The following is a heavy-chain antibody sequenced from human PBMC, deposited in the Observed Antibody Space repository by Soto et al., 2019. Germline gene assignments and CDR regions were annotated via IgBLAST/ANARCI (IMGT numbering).Heavy chain of an antibody. CDR3: ARARSVAGTKGWFDP. J-gene: IGHJ5*02. D-gene: IGHD6-19*01. V-gene: IGHV4-30-2*01. CDR2: IYHSGST. CDR1: GSSISSGGYS. Sequence: SETLSLTCAVSGSSISSGGYSWSWIRQPPGKGLEWIGYIYHSGSTYYNPSLKSRVTISVDRSKNQFSLKLSSVTAADTAVYYCARARSVAGTKGWFDPWGQGTLVTVSS.